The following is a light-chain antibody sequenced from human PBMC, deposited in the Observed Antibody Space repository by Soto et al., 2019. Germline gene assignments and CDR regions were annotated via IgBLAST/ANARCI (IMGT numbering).Light chain of an antibody. V-gene: IGKV2-28*01. J-gene: IGKJ4*01. CDR1: QSLLHSNGYNY. CDR3: MQALQTPLT. CDR2: LGA. Sequence: DSVMTQSPLSLPVTPGEPASISCRSSQSLLHSNGYNYLDWYLQKPGQSPQLLIYLGANRASGVPGRFSGSGSGTDFTLKSSRVEAEDVGVYYCMQALQTPLTFGGGTQVEIK.